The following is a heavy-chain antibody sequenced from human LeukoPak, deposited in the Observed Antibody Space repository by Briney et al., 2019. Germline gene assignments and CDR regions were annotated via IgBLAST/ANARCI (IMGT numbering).Heavy chain of an antibody. J-gene: IGHJ4*02. D-gene: IGHD3-22*01. CDR3: ARMVSGYYELDC. CDR1: GGSVSSGSHY. CDR2: IYYSGST. Sequence: SGTLSLTCTVSGGSVSSGSHYWGWIRQPPGRGLEWIGYIYYSGSTNYNPSLESRVTISVDTPKNQFSLNLSSVTAADTAVYYCARMVSGYYELDCWGQGTLVTVSS. V-gene: IGHV4-61*01.